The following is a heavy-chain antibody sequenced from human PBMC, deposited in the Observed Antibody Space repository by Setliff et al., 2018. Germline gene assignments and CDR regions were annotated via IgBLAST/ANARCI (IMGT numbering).Heavy chain of an antibody. Sequence: ASVKVSCKASGNTFTDYYIHWLRQAPGQGLEWMGCINPNSGDTTFAQKFQGRVTITRDTSNSTAYMELSSLRSDDTAVYFCARATRDSGGWYYEYNWFDPWGQGTLVTVSS. CDR1: GNTFTDYY. J-gene: IGHJ5*02. V-gene: IGHV1-2*02. D-gene: IGHD6-19*01. CDR3: ARATRDSGGWYYEYNWFDP. CDR2: INPNSGDT.